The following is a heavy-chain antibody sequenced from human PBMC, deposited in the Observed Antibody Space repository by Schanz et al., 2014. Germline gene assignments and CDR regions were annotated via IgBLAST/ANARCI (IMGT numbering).Heavy chain of an antibody. Sequence: VRLVESGGGVVQPGGSLRLSCAASGFTVSSNYMSWVRQAPGKGLEWVSVIYSGGSTYYADSVKGRFTISRDNSKNTLYLQMNSLRAEDTAVYYCARDRWDWNNAFDIWGQGTMVTVSS. CDR2: IYSGGST. D-gene: IGHD1-1*01. CDR1: GFTVSSNY. J-gene: IGHJ3*02. V-gene: IGHV3-53*01. CDR3: ARDRWDWNNAFDI.